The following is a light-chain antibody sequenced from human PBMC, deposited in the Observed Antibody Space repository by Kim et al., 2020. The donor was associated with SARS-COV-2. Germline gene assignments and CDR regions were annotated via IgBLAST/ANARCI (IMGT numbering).Light chain of an antibody. J-gene: IGLJ1*01. Sequence: SVSPGQTASITCAGDKLGDKYASWYQQKPGPSPVVVIFRDNRRPSGIPERFSGSNSGNTATLTISGTQAMDEADYYCQAWDSSIYVFGTGTKVTVL. CDR1: KLGDKY. V-gene: IGLV3-1*01. CDR2: RDN. CDR3: QAWDSSIYV.